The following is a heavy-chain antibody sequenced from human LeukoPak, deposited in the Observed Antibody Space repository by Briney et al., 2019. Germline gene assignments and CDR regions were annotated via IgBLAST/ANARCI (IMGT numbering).Heavy chain of an antibody. J-gene: IGHJ4*02. CDR2: ISGSGGTT. Sequence: GGSLRLSCAASGFTFSSYAMHWVRQAPGKGLEWVSAISGSGGTTYYADSVKGRFTISRDNAKNSLYLQMNSLGAEDTAVYYCARRHYYDSSGYSLDYWGQGTLVTVSS. CDR1: GFTFSSYA. CDR3: ARRHYYDSSGYSLDY. V-gene: IGHV3-21*04. D-gene: IGHD3-22*01.